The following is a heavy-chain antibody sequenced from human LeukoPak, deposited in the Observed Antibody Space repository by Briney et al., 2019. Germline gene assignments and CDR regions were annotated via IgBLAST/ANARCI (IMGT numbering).Heavy chain of an antibody. CDR3: AREAPKFYMDV. Sequence: PGGSLRLSCAASGFTFSDYYMNWVRQAPGKGLEWVSSISSSSSYIYYADSVKGRFTISRDNAKNSLYLQMNSLRAEDTAVYYCAREAPKFYMDVWGKGTTVTVSS. V-gene: IGHV3-21*01. CDR1: GFTFSDYY. CDR2: ISSSSSYI. J-gene: IGHJ6*03.